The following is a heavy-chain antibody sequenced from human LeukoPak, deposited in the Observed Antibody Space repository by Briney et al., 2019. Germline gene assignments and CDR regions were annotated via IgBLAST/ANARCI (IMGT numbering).Heavy chain of an antibody. CDR3: GMSGDRVPLQDDVFDV. J-gene: IGHJ3*01. Sequence: GESLKISCKVSGSSFTSYCIGWVRQMPGKGLEWMGIIYPGDSGPTYSPSFQGQVTISVDKSISTAYLQWSRLQASDTAMYYCGMSGDRVPLQDDVFDVWGQGTMVTVS. V-gene: IGHV5-51*01. CDR1: GSSFTSYC. D-gene: IGHD1-26*01. CDR2: IYPGDSGP.